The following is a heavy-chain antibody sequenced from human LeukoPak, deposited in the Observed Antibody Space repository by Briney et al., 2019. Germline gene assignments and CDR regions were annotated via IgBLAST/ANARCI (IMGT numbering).Heavy chain of an antibody. D-gene: IGHD6-13*01. V-gene: IGHV3-23*01. Sequence: PGGSLRLSCAASGFTFSNYAMSWVRQAPGKGLEWVSTITGTGASTYYADSVKGRFTISRDSSKNTLYLQMDSLRAEDTALYYCAKYMGYSSSWIEYWGRGTLVTVSS. J-gene: IGHJ4*02. CDR1: GFTFSNYA. CDR3: AKYMGYSSSWIEY. CDR2: ITGTGAST.